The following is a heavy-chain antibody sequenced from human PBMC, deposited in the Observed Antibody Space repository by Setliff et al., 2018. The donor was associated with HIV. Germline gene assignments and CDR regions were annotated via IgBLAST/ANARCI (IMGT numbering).Heavy chain of an antibody. V-gene: IGHV4-34*01. Sequence: SLTCAVYGGSFSGYYWNWIRQPPGKGLEWIGEINHSGSTNYNPSLKSRVTISVDTSKNQFSLKLNSVTAADTAVYYCATGTFSGPDYWGQGTLVTVSS. J-gene: IGHJ4*02. D-gene: IGHD1-26*01. CDR3: ATGTFSGPDY. CDR1: GGSFSGYY. CDR2: INHSGST.